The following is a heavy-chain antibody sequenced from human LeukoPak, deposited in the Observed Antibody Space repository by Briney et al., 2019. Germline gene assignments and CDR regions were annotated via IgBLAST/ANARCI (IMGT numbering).Heavy chain of an antibody. D-gene: IGHD3-16*01. CDR3: ARGEGYLSEFDY. CDR2: IWYGGSNK. Sequence: PGGSLRLSCAASGFTFSSYGMHWVRQAPGKGLEWVAVIWYGGSNKYYADSVKGRFTISRDNSKNTLYLQMNSLRAEDTAVYYCARGEGYLSEFDYWGQGTLVTVSP. V-gene: IGHV3-33*01. J-gene: IGHJ4*02. CDR1: GFTFSSYG.